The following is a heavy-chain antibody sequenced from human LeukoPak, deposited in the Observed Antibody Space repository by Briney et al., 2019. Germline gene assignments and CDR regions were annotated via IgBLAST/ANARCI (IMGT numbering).Heavy chain of an antibody. V-gene: IGHV3-48*01. CDR2: ISGSGSTI. J-gene: IGHJ5*02. D-gene: IGHD4-11*01. CDR3: ARAAYSNYKSVRFDP. Sequence: GGSLRLSCAASGFTFGSYSMNWVRQAPGEGLEWVSFISGSGSTIYYRDSVKGRFTISRDNAKSSLYLQMNSLRAEDTALYYCARAAYSNYKSVRFDPWGQGTLVTVSS. CDR1: GFTFGSYS.